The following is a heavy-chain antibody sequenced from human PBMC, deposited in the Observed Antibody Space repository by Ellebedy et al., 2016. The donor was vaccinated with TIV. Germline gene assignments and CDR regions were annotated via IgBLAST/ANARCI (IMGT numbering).Heavy chain of an antibody. CDR2: IIPIFGTA. Sequence: SVKVSXKASGGTFSSYAISWVRQAPGQGLEWMGGIIPIFGTANYAQKFQGRVTITADESTSTAYMELSSLRSEDTAVYYCARAGLRFLEWLLVPGEKYYYYGMDVWGQGTTVTVSS. J-gene: IGHJ6*02. CDR3: ARAGLRFLEWLLVPGEKYYYYGMDV. CDR1: GGTFSSYA. V-gene: IGHV1-69*13. D-gene: IGHD3-3*01.